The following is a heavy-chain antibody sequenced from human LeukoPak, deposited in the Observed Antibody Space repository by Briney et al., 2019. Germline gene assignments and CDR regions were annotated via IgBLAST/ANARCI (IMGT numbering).Heavy chain of an antibody. Sequence: GGSLRLSCAASGSTFSSYAMHWVRQAPGKGLEWVAVISYDGSNKYYADSVKGRFTISRDNSKNTLYLQMNSLRADDTAVYYCASGMVAKILGYFDYWGQGTLVTVSS. CDR3: ASGMVAKILGYFDY. V-gene: IGHV3-30-3*01. CDR2: ISYDGSNK. D-gene: IGHD5-12*01. J-gene: IGHJ4*03. CDR1: GSTFSSYA.